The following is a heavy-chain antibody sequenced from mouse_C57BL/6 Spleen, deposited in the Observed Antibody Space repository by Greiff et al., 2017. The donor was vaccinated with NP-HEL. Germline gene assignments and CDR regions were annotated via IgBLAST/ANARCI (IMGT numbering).Heavy chain of an antibody. CDR2: IYPGDGDT. V-gene: IGHV1-80*01. J-gene: IGHJ4*01. Sequence: QVHVKQSGAELVKPGASVKISCKASGYAFSSYWMNWVKQRPGKGLEWIGQIYPGDGDTNYNGKFKGKATLTADKSSSTAYMQLSSLTSEDSAVYFCARSSDWPYAMDYWGQGTSVTVSS. CDR1: GYAFSSYW. D-gene: IGHD4-1*01. CDR3: ARSSDWPYAMDY.